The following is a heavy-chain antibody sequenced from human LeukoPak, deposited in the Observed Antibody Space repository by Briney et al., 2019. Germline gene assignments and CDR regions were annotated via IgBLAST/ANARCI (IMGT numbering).Heavy chain of an antibody. V-gene: IGHV4-34*01. CDR2: INHSGST. CDR3: ARGYYDFWSGYFSNWFDP. Sequence: IPSETLSLTCAVYGGSFSGYYWSWLRQPPGKGLEWIGEINHSGSTNYNPSLKSRVTISVDTSKNQFSLKLSSVTAADTAVYYCARGYYDFWSGYFSNWFDPWGQGTLVTVSS. CDR1: GGSFSGYY. D-gene: IGHD3-3*01. J-gene: IGHJ5*02.